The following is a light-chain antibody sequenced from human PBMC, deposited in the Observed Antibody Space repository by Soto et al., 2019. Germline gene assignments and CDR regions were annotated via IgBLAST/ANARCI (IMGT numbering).Light chain of an antibody. CDR2: GAS. CDR3: QQYNNWPLYT. V-gene: IGKV3-15*01. J-gene: IGKJ2*01. CDR1: QIVSSY. Sequence: EIVMTQSPATLSVSPGERATLSCRASQIVSSYLAWYQQKPGQAPRLLIYGASTRATGIPARFSGSGSGTEFTLSISSLQSEDFAVYYCQQYNNWPLYTFGQGTKLAIK.